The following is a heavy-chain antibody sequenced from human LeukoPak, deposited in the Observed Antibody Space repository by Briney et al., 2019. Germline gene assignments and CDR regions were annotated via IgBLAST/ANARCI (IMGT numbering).Heavy chain of an antibody. CDR2: ISGSGGDT. J-gene: IGHJ4*02. CDR1: GFTFSDYY. D-gene: IGHD2-15*01. V-gene: IGHV3-23*01. CDR3: ATNPWGYRYFDY. Sequence: SGGSLRLSCAASGFTFSDYYMSWIRQAPGKGLEWVSAISGSGGDTYYADSVKGRFTISRDNSKATLYLQMDSLKTEDTAVYYCATNPWGYRYFDYWGQGTLVAVSS.